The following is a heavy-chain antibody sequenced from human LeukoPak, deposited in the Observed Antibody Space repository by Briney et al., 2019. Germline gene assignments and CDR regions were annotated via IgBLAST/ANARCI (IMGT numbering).Heavy chain of an antibody. V-gene: IGHV3-30-3*01. CDR2: ISYDGSNK. D-gene: IGHD6-19*01. J-gene: IGHJ6*02. Sequence: GGSLRLSCAASGFTFSNYAMDWVRQAPGKGLEWVAVISYDGSNKYYADSVKGRFTISRDNSKNTLYLQMNSLRAEDTTEYYCARDQVADYYYYGMDVWGQGTTVTVSS. CDR3: ARDQVADYYYYGMDV. CDR1: GFTFSNYA.